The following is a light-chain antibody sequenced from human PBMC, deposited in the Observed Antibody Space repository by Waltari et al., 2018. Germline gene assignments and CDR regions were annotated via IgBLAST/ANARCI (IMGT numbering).Light chain of an antibody. CDR1: QSVSSSY. Sequence: EIVLTQSPGTLSLSPGERATLPCRASQSVSSSYLAWYQHKPGQAPRLLIDTASTRATGIPDRFSGSGSGTDFTLTISRLEPEDFAVYYCQQYGSLPRTFGLGTKVEIK. CDR2: TAS. J-gene: IGKJ1*01. V-gene: IGKV3-20*01. CDR3: QQYGSLPRT.